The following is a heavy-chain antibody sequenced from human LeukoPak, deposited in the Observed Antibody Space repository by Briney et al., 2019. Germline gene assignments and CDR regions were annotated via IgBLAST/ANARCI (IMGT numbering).Heavy chain of an antibody. D-gene: IGHD2-15*01. Sequence: SETLSLTCSVSGGSISNYYWSWIRQPAGKGLEWIGHIYTSGSTKYNPSLRSRVTMSVDTSKNQFSLKVNSVTAADTAVYYCARLHCSGGSCYSPLDNWFDPWGQGTLVTVSS. J-gene: IGHJ5*02. CDR3: ARLHCSGGSCYSPLDNWFDP. V-gene: IGHV4-4*07. CDR2: IYTSGST. CDR1: GGSISNYY.